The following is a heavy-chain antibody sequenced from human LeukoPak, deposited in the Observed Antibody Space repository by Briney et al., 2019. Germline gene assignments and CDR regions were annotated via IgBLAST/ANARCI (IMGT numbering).Heavy chain of an antibody. V-gene: IGHV1-18*01. CDR2: ISTGNGNT. Sequence: ASVKVSCKASGDTFIRYGISWVRQAPGQGLEWMGWISTGNGNTNYGQKFQGRVTMTTDTSTGTAYMELRSLGSDDTAVYYCARRSRSGYYYYYYYMDVWGKGTTVTISS. D-gene: IGHD3-22*01. CDR1: GDTFIRYG. J-gene: IGHJ6*03. CDR3: ARRSRSGYYYYYYYMDV.